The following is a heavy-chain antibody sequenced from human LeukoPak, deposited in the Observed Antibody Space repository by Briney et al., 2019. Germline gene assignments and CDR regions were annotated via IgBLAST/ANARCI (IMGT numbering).Heavy chain of an antibody. V-gene: IGHV3-23*01. CDR2: ISGSGGST. D-gene: IGHD3-3*01. CDR1: GFTFSNYA. J-gene: IGHJ4*02. CDR3: ARDRYDFWSGDIYYFDY. Sequence: GGSLRLSCAASGFTFSNYAMNWVRQAPGKGLEWVSAISGSGGSTYYADSVKGRFTISRDNSKNTLYLQMNSLRAEDTAVYYCARDRYDFWSGDIYYFDYWGQGTLVTVSS.